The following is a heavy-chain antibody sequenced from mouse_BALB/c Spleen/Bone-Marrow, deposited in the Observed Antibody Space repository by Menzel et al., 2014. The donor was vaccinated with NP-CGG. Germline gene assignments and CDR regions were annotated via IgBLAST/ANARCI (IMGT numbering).Heavy chain of an antibody. V-gene: IGHV5-15*02. CDR2: ISNLAYSI. Sequence: DVMLVESGGGLVQPGGSRKLSCAASGFTFSDYGMAWVRQALGKGPEWVAFISNLAYSIYYADSVTGRFTISRENAKNTLYLEMSSLRPEDTAMYYCARGGIYYGNYLANWGQGTLVTVSA. J-gene: IGHJ3*01. CDR3: ARGGIYYGNYLAN. CDR1: GFTFSDYG. D-gene: IGHD2-1*01.